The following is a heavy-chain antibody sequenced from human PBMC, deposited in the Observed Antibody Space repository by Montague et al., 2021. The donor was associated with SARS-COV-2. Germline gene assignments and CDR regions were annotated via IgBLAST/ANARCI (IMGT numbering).Heavy chain of an antibody. CDR1: GGSISSYY. CDR3: ARVGFGYCSGGSCYRAFDY. D-gene: IGHD2-15*01. J-gene: IGHJ4*02. CDR2: IYYSGST. V-gene: IGHV4-59*01. Sequence: SETLSLTCTVSGGSISSYYWSWIRQPPGKGLEWIGYIYYSGSTXXXPSXXXRVTISVDTSKNQFSLKLSSVTAADTAVYYCARVGFGYCSGGSCYRAFDYWGQRTLVTVSS.